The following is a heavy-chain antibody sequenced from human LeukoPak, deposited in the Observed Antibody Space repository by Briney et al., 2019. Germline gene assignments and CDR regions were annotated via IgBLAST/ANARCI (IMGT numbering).Heavy chain of an antibody. J-gene: IGHJ4*02. Sequence: GGSLGLFCGASGFTLSSVWRQGVRQAPGKGLVWVSRSNSDGSSPSYADSVKGRFTISRDNAKNTPYLQMNSLRAEGTAVYYCARDIAMVLWGQGTLVTVPS. CDR1: GFTLSSVW. CDR2: SNSDGSSP. V-gene: IGHV3-74*01. CDR3: ARDIAMVL. D-gene: IGHD3-10*01.